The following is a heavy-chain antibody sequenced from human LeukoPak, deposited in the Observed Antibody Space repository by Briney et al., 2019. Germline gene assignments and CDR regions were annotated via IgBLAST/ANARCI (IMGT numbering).Heavy chain of an antibody. CDR3: AKRSGSSWYERLDDAFDI. CDR2: IRYDGSNK. D-gene: IGHD6-13*01. CDR1: GFTFSSYG. Sequence: GGSLRLSCAASGFTFSSYGMHWVRQAPGKGLEWVAFIRYDGSNKYYADSVKGRFTISRDNSKNTLYLQMNSLRAEDTVVYYCAKRSGSSWYERLDDAFDIWGQGTMVTVSS. J-gene: IGHJ3*02. V-gene: IGHV3-30*02.